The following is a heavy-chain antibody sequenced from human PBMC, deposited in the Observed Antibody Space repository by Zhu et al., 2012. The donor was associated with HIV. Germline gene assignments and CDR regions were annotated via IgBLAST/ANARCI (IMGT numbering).Heavy chain of an antibody. CDR2: IYDTGSA. V-gene: IGHV4-59*11. D-gene: IGHD3/OR15-3a*01. CDR3: AKYVEQQMRRDGLGTEDCWFFDL. Sequence: QVQLQESGPGLVKPSATLSLICTVSGDSIRSHHWSWIRQPPGRGLEWIGNIYDTGSANSNPSLRSRVTMSLDTSKNQVSLKLTSVTAADTATYYCAKYVEQQMRRDGLGTEDCWFFDLWGRGTLVSVSS. CDR1: GDSIRSHH. J-gene: IGHJ2*01.